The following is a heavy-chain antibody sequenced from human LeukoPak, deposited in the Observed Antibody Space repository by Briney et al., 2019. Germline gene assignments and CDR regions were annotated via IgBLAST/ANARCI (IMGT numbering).Heavy chain of an antibody. CDR1: GFTFSSYS. J-gene: IGHJ6*02. Sequence: GGFLRLSCAGSGFTFSSYSMNWVRQAPGKGLEWVSCISSSSSYTYYADSVKGRFTISRDNAKNSLYLQMNSLRAEDTAVYYCARGGSYGDYSRVWGQGTTVTVSS. D-gene: IGHD4-17*01. V-gene: IGHV3-21*01. CDR2: ISSSSSYT. CDR3: ARGGSYGDYSRV.